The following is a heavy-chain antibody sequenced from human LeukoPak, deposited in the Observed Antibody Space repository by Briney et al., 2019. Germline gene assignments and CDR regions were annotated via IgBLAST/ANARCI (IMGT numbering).Heavy chain of an antibody. CDR3: ARDESREYYFDY. V-gene: IGHV4-31*03. Sequence: SETLSLTCTVSGGSISSGGYYWSWIRQHPGKGPEWIGYIYYSGSTYYNPSLKSRVTISVDTSKHQFSLKLSSVTAADTAVYYCARDESREYYFDYWGQGTLVTVSS. CDR2: IYYSGST. CDR1: GGSISSGGYY. J-gene: IGHJ4*02.